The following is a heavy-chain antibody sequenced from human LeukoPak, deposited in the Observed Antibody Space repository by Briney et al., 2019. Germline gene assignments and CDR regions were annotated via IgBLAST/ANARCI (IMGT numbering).Heavy chain of an antibody. D-gene: IGHD2-15*01. CDR2: IIPIFGIA. CDR3: ARGAVVVAAPNWFDP. CDR1: GGTFSSYA. J-gene: IGHJ5*02. Sequence: SVKVSCKASGGTFSSYAISWVRQAPGQGLEWMGRIIPIFGIANYAQKFQGRVTITADKSTSPAYMELSSLRSEDTAVYYCARGAVVVAAPNWFDPWGQGTLVTVSS. V-gene: IGHV1-69*04.